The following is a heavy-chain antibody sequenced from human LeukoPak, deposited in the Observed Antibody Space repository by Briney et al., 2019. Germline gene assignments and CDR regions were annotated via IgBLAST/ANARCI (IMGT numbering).Heavy chain of an antibody. D-gene: IGHD3-3*01. J-gene: IGHJ4*02. CDR2: IYYRGNT. CDR3: ARVVSGYHSDS. CDR1: GDSISSLY. Sequence: KTSETLSLTCTVSGDSISSLYWSWIRQPPGKGLEWIGYIYYRGNTKYNPSLKSRVTISIDTSKIQFSLKLTSVTAADTAVYYCARVVSGYHSDSWGQGTLVTVSS. V-gene: IGHV4-59*11.